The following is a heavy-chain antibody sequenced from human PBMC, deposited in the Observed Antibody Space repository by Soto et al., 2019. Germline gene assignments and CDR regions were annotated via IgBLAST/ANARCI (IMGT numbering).Heavy chain of an antibody. CDR3: AKEGTYYAPAY. CDR1: GFTFSSYG. V-gene: IGHV3-30*18. CDR2: ISYDGSNK. D-gene: IGHD2-2*01. J-gene: IGHJ4*02. Sequence: VGSLRLSCAASGFTFSSYGMHWVRQAPGKGLEWVAGISYDGSNKYYADSVKGRFTISRDNSKNTLYLQMNSLRAEDTAVYYCAKEGTYYAPAYWGQGTLVTV.